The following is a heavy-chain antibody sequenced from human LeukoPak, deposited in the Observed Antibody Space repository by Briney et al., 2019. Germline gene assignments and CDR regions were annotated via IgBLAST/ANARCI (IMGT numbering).Heavy chain of an antibody. CDR2: IYYSGST. CDR3: ASTTGYCSGGSCYLGAFDI. J-gene: IGHJ3*02. Sequence: SETLSLTCTVSGGSISSSSYYWGWIRQPPGKGLEWIGSIYYSGSTYYNPSLKSRVTISVDTSKNQFSLKLSSVTAADTAVYYCASTTGYCSGGSCYLGAFDIWGQGTMVTVSS. CDR1: GGSISSSSYY. D-gene: IGHD2-15*01. V-gene: IGHV4-39*01.